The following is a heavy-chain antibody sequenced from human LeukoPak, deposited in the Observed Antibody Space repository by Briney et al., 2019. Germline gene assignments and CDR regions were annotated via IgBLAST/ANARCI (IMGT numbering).Heavy chain of an antibody. V-gene: IGHV1-2*02. CDR3: ARGLYSSGWYARYYYYGMDV. CDR1: GYTFTGYY. D-gene: IGHD6-19*01. J-gene: IGHJ6*02. CDR2: INPNSGGT. Sequence: ASVKVSCKASGYTFTGYYMHWVRQAPGQGLEWMGWINPNSGGTNYAQKFQGRVTITADKSTSTAYMELSSLRSEDTAVYYCARGLYSSGWYARYYYYGMDVWGQGTTVTVSS.